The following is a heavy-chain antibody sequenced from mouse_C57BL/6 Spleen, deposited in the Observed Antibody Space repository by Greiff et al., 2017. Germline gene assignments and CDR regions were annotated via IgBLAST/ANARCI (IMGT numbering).Heavy chain of an antibody. CDR3: ARSHYGSSPFDY. J-gene: IGHJ2*01. CDR1: GYTFTSYW. D-gene: IGHD1-1*01. CDR2: IHPNSGST. V-gene: IGHV1-64*01. Sequence: QVQLKQPGAELVKPGASVKLSCKASGYTFTSYWMHWVKQRPGQCLEWIGMIHPNSGSTNYNEKFKGKATLTADKSSSTAYMQLSSLTSEDSAVYFCARSHYGSSPFDYWGQGTTLTVSS.